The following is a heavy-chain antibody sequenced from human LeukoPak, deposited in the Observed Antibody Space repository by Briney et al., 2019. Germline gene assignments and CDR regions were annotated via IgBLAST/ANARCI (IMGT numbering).Heavy chain of an antibody. CDR1: GFTFSSYA. CDR3: ASTQRSYWYFDL. CDR2: ISGSGGST. Sequence: PGGSLRLSCAASGFTFSSYAMSWVRQAPGKGLEWVSAISGSGGSTYYADPVKGRFTISRDNSKNTLYLQMNSLRAEDTAVYYCASTQRSYWYFDLWGRGTLVTVSS. D-gene: IGHD1-1*01. V-gene: IGHV3-23*01. J-gene: IGHJ2*01.